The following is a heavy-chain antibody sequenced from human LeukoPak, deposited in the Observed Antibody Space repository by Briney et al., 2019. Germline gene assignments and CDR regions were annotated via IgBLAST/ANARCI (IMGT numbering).Heavy chain of an antibody. J-gene: IGHJ4*02. Sequence: GGSLRLSCTASGFTFSTYAMSWVRQAPGKGLEWVSGISDSGGSTYYADSVKGRFTISRDNSKNTLYLQMNSLRAEDTAVYYCAKALIAVAGTGFDYWGQGTLVTVSS. V-gene: IGHV3-23*01. D-gene: IGHD6-19*01. CDR1: GFTFSTYA. CDR3: AKALIAVAGTGFDY. CDR2: ISDSGGST.